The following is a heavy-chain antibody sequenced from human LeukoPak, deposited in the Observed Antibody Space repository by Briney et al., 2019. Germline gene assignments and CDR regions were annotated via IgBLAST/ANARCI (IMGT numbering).Heavy chain of an antibody. CDR2: IYPGDSDT. CDR3: AGRGFGGLVLDAFDI. Sequence: GESLKISCKGSGYNFTNYWIAWVRQMPGKGLEWMGIIYPGDSDTRYSPSFQGQVTISSDKSISTAYLQWSSLKASDTGIFFCAGRGFGGLVLDAFDIWGQGTVVTVSS. J-gene: IGHJ3*02. V-gene: IGHV5-51*01. D-gene: IGHD3-16*01. CDR1: GYNFTNYW.